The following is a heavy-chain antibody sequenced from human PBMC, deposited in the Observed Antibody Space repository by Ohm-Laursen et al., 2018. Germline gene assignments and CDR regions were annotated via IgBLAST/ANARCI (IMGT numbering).Heavy chain of an antibody. CDR3: ARDGDSSGYFDY. Sequence: GASVKVSCKASGGTFSSYAISWVRQAPGQGLEWMGGIIPIFGTANYAQRFQGRVTITADESTSTAYMELSSLRSEDTAVYYCARDGDSSGYFDYWGQGTLVTVSS. J-gene: IGHJ4*02. CDR1: GGTFSSYA. V-gene: IGHV1-69*13. D-gene: IGHD3-22*01. CDR2: IIPIFGTA.